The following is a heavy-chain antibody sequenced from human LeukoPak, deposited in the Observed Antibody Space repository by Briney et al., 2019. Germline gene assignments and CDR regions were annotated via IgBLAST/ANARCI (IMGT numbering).Heavy chain of an antibody. CDR2: ISYDGSNK. Sequence: GGSLRLSCAASGFTFSSYAMHWVRQAPGKGLEWVAVISYDGSNKYYADSVKGRFTISRDNSKNTLYLQMNSLRAEDTAVYYCAKPPGAVAGTGHWGQGTLVTVSS. CDR3: AKPPGAVAGTGH. V-gene: IGHV3-30-3*02. J-gene: IGHJ4*02. D-gene: IGHD6-19*01. CDR1: GFTFSSYA.